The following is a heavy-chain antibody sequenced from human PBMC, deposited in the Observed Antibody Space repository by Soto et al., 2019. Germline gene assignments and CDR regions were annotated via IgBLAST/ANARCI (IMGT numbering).Heavy chain of an antibody. CDR3: ASPAYDSSGYPQGYYYGMDV. V-gene: IGHV1-69*13. CDR1: GGTFSSYA. D-gene: IGHD3-22*01. J-gene: IGHJ6*02. Sequence: SVKVSCKASGGTFSSYAISWVRQAPGQGLEWMGGIIPIFGTANYAQKFQGRVTITADESTSTAYMELSSLRSEDTAVYYCASPAYDSSGYPQGYYYGMDVWGQGTTVTVSS. CDR2: IIPIFGTA.